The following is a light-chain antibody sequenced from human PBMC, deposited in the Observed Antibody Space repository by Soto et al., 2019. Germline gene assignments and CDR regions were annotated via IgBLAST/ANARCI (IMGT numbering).Light chain of an antibody. Sequence: IHLTQSPSSLSSSLGDRVTITFLASQGISTYLAWYQQKPGKAPKLLIYAASTLQSGVPSRFSGSGSGTEFTLTISSLQPEDFATYYCQQLNTYPLTFGGGTKVDIK. V-gene: IGKV1-9*01. CDR1: QGISTY. CDR2: AAS. J-gene: IGKJ4*01. CDR3: QQLNTYPLT.